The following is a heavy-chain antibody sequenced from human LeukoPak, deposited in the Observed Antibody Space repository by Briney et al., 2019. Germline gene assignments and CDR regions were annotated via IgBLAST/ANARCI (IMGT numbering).Heavy chain of an antibody. CDR2: IKQDGSEK. J-gene: IGHJ4*02. Sequence: PGGSLRLSCAASGFTFSSYWMRWVRQAPGKGLEWVANIKQDGSEKYYVDSVKGRFTISRDNAKNSLYLQMNSLRAEDTAVYDCARALDILTGYSPSGYWGQGTLVTVSS. CDR3: ARALDILTGYSPSGY. CDR1: GFTFSSYW. V-gene: IGHV3-7*01. D-gene: IGHD3-9*01.